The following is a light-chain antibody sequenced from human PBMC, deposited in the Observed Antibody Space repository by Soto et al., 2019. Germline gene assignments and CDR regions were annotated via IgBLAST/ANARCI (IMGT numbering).Light chain of an antibody. CDR3: QKRQSYPIT. V-gene: IGKV1-9*01. CDR1: QVVSSH. CDR2: AAS. Sequence: DIQLTQSQSFLSASVGDSVTITCRASQVVSSHLDWFQQKPGKVPKLLIYAASTLQSGVPSRFSGSGSGTEFTLTISSLQTDDFATYYCQKRQSYPITFGGGTKVEIK. J-gene: IGKJ4*01.